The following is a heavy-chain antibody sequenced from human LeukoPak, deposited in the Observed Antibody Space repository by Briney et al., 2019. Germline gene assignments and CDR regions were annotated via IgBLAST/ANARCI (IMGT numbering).Heavy chain of an antibody. CDR2: IFHTGST. V-gene: IGHV4-30-2*01. CDR1: GDSISGGAFS. CDR3: ARELWFANAPGSWLDP. D-gene: IGHD3-10*01. Sequence: SQTLSLTCVVSGDSISGGAFSRSWIRQPPGQGLEWIGYIFHTGSTFYNPSLKSRVTISVDNSKNQFSLRLTSVTAADTAVYYCARELWFANAPGSWLDPWGQGTLVTVSS. J-gene: IGHJ5*02.